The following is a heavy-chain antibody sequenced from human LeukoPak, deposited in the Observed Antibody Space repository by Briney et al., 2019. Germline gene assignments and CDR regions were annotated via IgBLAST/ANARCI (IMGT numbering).Heavy chain of an antibody. CDR2: IYYSGST. V-gene: IGHV4-39*01. CDR1: GGSISSSSYY. J-gene: IGHJ4*02. Sequence: SETLSLTCTVSGGSISSSSYYWGWIRQPPGKGLEWIGSIYYSGSTYYNPSLKSRVTISVDTSKNQFSLKLSSVTAADTAVCYCARHLITMVRGVLDYWGQGTLVTVSS. CDR3: ARHLITMVRGVLDY. D-gene: IGHD3-10*01.